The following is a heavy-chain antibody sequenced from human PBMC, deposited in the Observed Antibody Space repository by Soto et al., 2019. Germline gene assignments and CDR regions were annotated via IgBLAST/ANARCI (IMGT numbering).Heavy chain of an antibody. CDR1: GFTFSSYG. CDR2: IWYDGSNK. J-gene: IGHJ4*02. V-gene: IGHV3-33*01. CDR3: ASLPAYSSGWPY. D-gene: IGHD6-19*01. Sequence: GGSLRLSCAASGFTFSSYGMHWVRQAPGKGLEWVAVIWYDGSNKYYADSVKGRFTISRDNSKNTLYLQMNSLRAEDTAVYYCASLPAYSSGWPYWGQGTLVTVSS.